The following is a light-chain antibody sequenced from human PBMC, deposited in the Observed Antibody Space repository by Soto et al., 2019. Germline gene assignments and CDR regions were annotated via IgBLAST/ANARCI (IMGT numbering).Light chain of an antibody. Sequence: DVQMTQSPSSLSASVGDRVTITCRASQGIAPYLAWFQQKPGKVPRLLIYATSTLQSGVPSRFSGCGSGTDFTLTISSLQPEDGATYYCQKYNSAPLTFGGGTKVEIK. J-gene: IGKJ4*01. CDR1: QGIAPY. CDR3: QKYNSAPLT. V-gene: IGKV1-27*01. CDR2: ATS.